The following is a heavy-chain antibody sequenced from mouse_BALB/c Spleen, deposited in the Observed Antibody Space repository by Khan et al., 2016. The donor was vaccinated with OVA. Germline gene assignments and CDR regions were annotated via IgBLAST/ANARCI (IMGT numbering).Heavy chain of an antibody. CDR1: GYTFTDFT. CDR2: ISTYYGDV. V-gene: IGHV1S137*01. Sequence: QVQLKQSGAELVRPGVSVKISCEGSGYTFTDFTMHWVKQSHAKSLEWIGVISTYYGDVTYNQKFKGKATMTVDKSSSTAYMELARLTSEDSAIFYCTRGGGGNRFAYWGQGTLVTVSA. CDR3: TRGGGGNRFAY. J-gene: IGHJ3*01.